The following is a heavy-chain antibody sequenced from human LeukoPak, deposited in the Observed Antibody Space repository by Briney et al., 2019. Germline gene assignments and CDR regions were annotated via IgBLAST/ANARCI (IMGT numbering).Heavy chain of an antibody. CDR2: ISGDGGNT. D-gene: IGHD2-15*01. J-gene: IGHJ4*02. CDR3: AKDKALGYCSAGSCLYLDY. V-gene: IGHV3-43*02. Sequence: GGSLRLSCAASGFTFDDYAIHWVRQAPGKGLEWVSLISGDGGNTYYVDSVKGRFTLSRDNSKNSLYLQMNSLRSEDTAFYYCAKDKALGYCSAGSCLYLDYWGQGTLVTVSS. CDR1: GFTFDDYA.